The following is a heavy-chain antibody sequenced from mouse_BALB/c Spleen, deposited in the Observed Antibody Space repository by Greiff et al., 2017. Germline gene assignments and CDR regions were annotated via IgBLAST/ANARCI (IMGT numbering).Heavy chain of an antibody. J-gene: IGHJ4*01. CDR1: GYAFSSYW. CDR2: IYPGDGDT. CDR3: ARLHYSTRAMDY. D-gene: IGHD1-2*01. Sequence: QVQLQQSGAELVRPGSSVTISCKASGYAFSSYWMNWVKQRPGQGLEWIGQIYPGDGDTNYNGKFKGKATLTADKSSSTAYMQLSSLTSEDSAVYFCARLHYSTRAMDYWGQGTSVTVSS. V-gene: IGHV1-80*01.